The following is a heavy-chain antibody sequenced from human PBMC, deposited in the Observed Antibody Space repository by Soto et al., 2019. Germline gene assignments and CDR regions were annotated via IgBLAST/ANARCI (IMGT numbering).Heavy chain of an antibody. CDR3: AKDPSPQPTTVVTPGWFDP. Sequence: TLSLTCTVTGGSIKTGGYYWSWIRQHPGKGLEWIGYIYYTGDTYYNPSLKSRLTISVDMSKSQFSLELRSVTAADTAVYYCAKDPSPQPTTVVTPGWFDPWGQGILVTVSS. CDR2: IYYTGDT. D-gene: IGHD4-17*01. V-gene: IGHV4-31*03. CDR1: GGSIKTGGYY. J-gene: IGHJ5*02.